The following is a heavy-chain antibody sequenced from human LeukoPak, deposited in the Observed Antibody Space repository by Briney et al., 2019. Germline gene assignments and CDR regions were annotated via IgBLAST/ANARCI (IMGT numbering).Heavy chain of an antibody. CDR1: GYTFTGHY. J-gene: IGHJ4*02. D-gene: IGHD5-18*01. V-gene: IGHV1-2*02. Sequence: ASVKVSCKASGYTFTGHYMHWVRQAPGQGLEWMGWINPNSGGTNYAQKFQGRVTMTRDTSISTAYMELSRLRSDDTAVYYCARARRGYSYGYPLYFDYWGQGTLVTVSS. CDR2: INPNSGGT. CDR3: ARARRGYSYGYPLYFDY.